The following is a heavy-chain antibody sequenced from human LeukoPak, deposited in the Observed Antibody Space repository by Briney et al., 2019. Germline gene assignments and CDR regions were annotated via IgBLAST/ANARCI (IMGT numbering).Heavy chain of an antibody. Sequence: ASVNVSCKASGYTFTSYYMHWVRQAPGQGLEWMGIINPSGGSTSYAQKFQGRVTMTRDTSTSTVYMELSSLRSEDTAVYYCARDFLPAAISNWFDPWGQGTLVTVSS. V-gene: IGHV1-46*01. D-gene: IGHD2-2*02. CDR3: ARDFLPAAISNWFDP. CDR1: GYTFTSYY. J-gene: IGHJ5*02. CDR2: INPSGGST.